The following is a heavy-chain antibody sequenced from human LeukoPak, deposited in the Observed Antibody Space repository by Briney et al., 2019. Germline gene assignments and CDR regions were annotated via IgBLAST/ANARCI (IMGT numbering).Heavy chain of an antibody. CDR2: IYSGGST. V-gene: IGHV3-53*01. J-gene: IGHJ4*02. CDR3: AAKEVTYFDY. CDR1: GGSFSGYY. Sequence: ETLSLTCAVYGGSFSGYYWSWVRRAPGKGLEWVSVIYSGGSTYYADSVKGRFTISRDNSKNTLYLQMNSLRAEDTAVYYCAAKEVTYFDYWGQGTLVTVSS. D-gene: IGHD2-21*02.